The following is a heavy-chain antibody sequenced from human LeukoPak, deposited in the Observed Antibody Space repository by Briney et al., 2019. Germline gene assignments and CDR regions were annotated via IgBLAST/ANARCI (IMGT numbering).Heavy chain of an antibody. D-gene: IGHD3-10*01. CDR1: GYSFTSYW. CDR2: VYPGDSDSDT. Sequence: GESLKISCKGSGYSFTSYWIGWVRQMPGKGLEWMGVVYPGDSDSDTKYSPSFQGQVTISADKSISTAYLQWSSLKASDTAIYYCARRDYYGSGSYWGAFDYWGQGTLVTVFS. V-gene: IGHV5-51*01. J-gene: IGHJ4*02. CDR3: ARRDYYGSGSYWGAFDY.